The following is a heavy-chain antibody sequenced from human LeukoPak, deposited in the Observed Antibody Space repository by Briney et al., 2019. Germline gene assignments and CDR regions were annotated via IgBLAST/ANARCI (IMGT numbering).Heavy chain of an antibody. V-gene: IGHV4-59*08. J-gene: IGHJ6*02. CDR1: GGSISNSY. CDR2: IYYSGST. Sequence: SETLSLTCTVSGGSISNSYWSWIRQSPGKGLEWIGNIYYSGSTNYNPSLMSRVTISVDTSKNQFSLKLSSVTAADTAVYYCARLCRGYSYGPCMDVWGQGTTVTASS. D-gene: IGHD5-18*01. CDR3: ARLCRGYSYGPCMDV.